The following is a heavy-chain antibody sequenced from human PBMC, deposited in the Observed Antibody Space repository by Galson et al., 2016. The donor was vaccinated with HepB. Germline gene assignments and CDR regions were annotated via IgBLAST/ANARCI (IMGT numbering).Heavy chain of an antibody. Sequence: CAISGDSVSSSSSHWNWIRQSPSRGLEWLGRTYYRSKWHQDYAASVRGRITINPDTTTNQIPLQVSSVTPAATAVYYCARDLGVDLYYFDSWGQGTLVTVSS. CDR1: GDSVSSSSSH. CDR2: TYYRSKWHQ. CDR3: ARDLGVDLYYFDS. V-gene: IGHV6-1*01. J-gene: IGHJ4*02. D-gene: IGHD3-10*01.